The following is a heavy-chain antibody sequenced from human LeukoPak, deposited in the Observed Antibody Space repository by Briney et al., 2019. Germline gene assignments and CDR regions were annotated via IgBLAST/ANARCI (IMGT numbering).Heavy chain of an antibody. J-gene: IGHJ4*02. Sequence: PSETLSLTCAVSGGSISSYYWSWIRQPPGKGLEWIGYIYYSGSTNYNPSLKSRVTISVDTSKNQFSLKLSSVTAADTAVYYCARSADYYYDSSGYYYFDYWGQGTLVTVSS. CDR2: IYYSGST. V-gene: IGHV4-59*01. CDR1: GGSISSYY. D-gene: IGHD3-22*01. CDR3: ARSADYYYDSSGYYYFDY.